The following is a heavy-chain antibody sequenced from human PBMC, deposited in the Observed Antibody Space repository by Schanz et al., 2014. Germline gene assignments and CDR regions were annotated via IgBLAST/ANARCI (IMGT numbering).Heavy chain of an antibody. CDR1: GFTFSSNY. V-gene: IGHV3-66*01. CDR2: IYSGGST. D-gene: IGHD1-1*01. J-gene: IGHJ3*02. Sequence: VQLVESGGGVVQPGRSLRLSCAASGFTFSSNYMSWVRQAPGKGLEWVSVIYSGGSTYYADSVKGRFTISRDNSKNTLYLQMNSLRAEDTAVYYCARDRWDWNNAFDIWGQGTMVTVSS. CDR3: ARDRWDWNNAFDI.